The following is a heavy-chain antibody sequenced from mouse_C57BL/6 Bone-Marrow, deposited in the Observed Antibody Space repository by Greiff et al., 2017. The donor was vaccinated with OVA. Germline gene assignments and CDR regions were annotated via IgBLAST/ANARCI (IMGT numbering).Heavy chain of an antibody. CDR2: IDPSDSYT. J-gene: IGHJ3*01. CDR1: GYTFTSYW. Sequence: QVQLQQPGAELVKPGASVKLSCKASGYTFTSYWMQWVKQRPGQGLEWIGEIDPSDSYTNYNQKFKGKATLTVDTSSSTAYMQLSSLTSEDSAVYYCAREMITTGFAYWGQGTLVTVSA. CDR3: AREMITTGFAY. V-gene: IGHV1-50*01. D-gene: IGHD2-4*01.